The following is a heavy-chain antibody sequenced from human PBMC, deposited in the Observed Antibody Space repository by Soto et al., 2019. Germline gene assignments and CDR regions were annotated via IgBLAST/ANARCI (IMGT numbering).Heavy chain of an antibody. J-gene: IGHJ3*02. D-gene: IGHD4-4*01. CDR2: IYYSGIT. CDR3: ARHYSETFDI. Sequence: QLQLQESGPGLVKPSETLSLTCTVSGGSISSSSYYWGWIRQPPGKGLEWIGSIYYSGITYYNPSLKSRVTIAVDTSKNQFSLKLSAVTAADTAVYYCARHYSETFDILGQGTMVTVSS. CDR1: GGSISSSSYY. V-gene: IGHV4-39*01.